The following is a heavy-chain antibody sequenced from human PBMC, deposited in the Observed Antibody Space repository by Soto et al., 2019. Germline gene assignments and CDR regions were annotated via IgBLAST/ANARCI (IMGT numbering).Heavy chain of an antibody. J-gene: IGHJ4*02. Sequence: QVQLVQSGAEVKKPGSSVKVSCKASGGTFSSYTISWVRQAPGQGLEWMGRIIPILGIANYAQKFQGRVTITADKSTSTAYMELSSLRSEDTAVYYCARLRGYSYGYDYWCQGTLVTVSS. D-gene: IGHD5-18*01. CDR1: GGTFSSYT. CDR3: ARLRGYSYGYDY. V-gene: IGHV1-69*02. CDR2: IIPILGIA.